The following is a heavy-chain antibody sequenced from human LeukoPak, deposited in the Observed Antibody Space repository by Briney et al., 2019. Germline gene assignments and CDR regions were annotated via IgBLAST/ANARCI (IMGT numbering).Heavy chain of an antibody. J-gene: IGHJ3*02. CDR3: ARSVVGTRPNAFDI. V-gene: IGHV3-64*01. CDR1: GFTFSSYA. CDR2: ISSNGGST. Sequence: GGSLRLSCAASGFTFSSYAMHWVRQAPGKGLEYVSAISSNGGSTYYANSVKGRFTISRDNSKNTLYLQMGSLRAEDMAVYYCARSVVGTRPNAFDIWGQGIMVTVSS. D-gene: IGHD1-1*01.